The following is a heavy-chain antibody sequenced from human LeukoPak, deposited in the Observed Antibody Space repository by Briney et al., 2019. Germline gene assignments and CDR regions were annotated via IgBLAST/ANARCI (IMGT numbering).Heavy chain of an antibody. CDR1: GFTFSSYG. CDR2: ISYDGSNK. Sequence: PGGSLRLSCAASGFTFSSYGMHWVRQAPGKGLEWVAVISYDGSNKYYADSVKGRFTISRDNSKNTLYLQMNSLRAEDTAVYYCARALMGGMEDAFDIWGQGTMVTVSS. CDR3: ARALMGGMEDAFDI. V-gene: IGHV3-30*03. D-gene: IGHD3-16*01. J-gene: IGHJ3*02.